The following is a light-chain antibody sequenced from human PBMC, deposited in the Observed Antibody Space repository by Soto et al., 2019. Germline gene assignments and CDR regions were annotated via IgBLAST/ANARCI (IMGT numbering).Light chain of an antibody. V-gene: IGLV2-11*01. J-gene: IGLJ1*01. CDR1: SSDVGGYNY. CDR2: DVS. CDR3: CSYAGSYTLV. Sequence: QSALTQPRSVSGFPGQSVTISCTGTSSDVGGYNYVSWYQQHPGKAPKLMIYDVSKRPSGVPDRFSGSKSGNTASLTISGLQAEDEADYYCCSYAGSYTLVFGTGTKVTVL.